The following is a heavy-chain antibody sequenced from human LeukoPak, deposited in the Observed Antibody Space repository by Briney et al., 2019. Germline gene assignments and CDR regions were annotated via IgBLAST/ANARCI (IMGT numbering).Heavy chain of an antibody. D-gene: IGHD6-19*01. J-gene: IGHJ3*02. CDR2: ISWNSGSI. Sequence: GGSLRLSCAASGFTFDDYAMHWVRQAPGKGLEWVSGISWNSGSIGYADSVKGRFTISRDNAKNSLYLQMNSLRAEDTALYYCAKDFRRIAVAGHPLDAFDIWGQGTMVTVSS. V-gene: IGHV3-9*01. CDR1: GFTFDDYA. CDR3: AKDFRRIAVAGHPLDAFDI.